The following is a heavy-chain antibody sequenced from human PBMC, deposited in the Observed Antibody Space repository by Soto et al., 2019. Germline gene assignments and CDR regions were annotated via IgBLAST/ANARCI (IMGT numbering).Heavy chain of an antibody. CDR1: GGSFSGYY. V-gene: IGHV4-34*01. D-gene: IGHD3-3*01. CDR3: ARGGRSGYYFRFSSELDY. J-gene: IGHJ4*02. CDR2: INHSGST. Sequence: SETLSLTCAVYGGSFSGYYWSWIRQPPGKGLEWIGEINHSGSTNYNPSLKSRVTISVDTSKNQFSLKLSSVTAADTAVYYCARGGRSGYYFRFSSELDYWGQGTLVTVSS.